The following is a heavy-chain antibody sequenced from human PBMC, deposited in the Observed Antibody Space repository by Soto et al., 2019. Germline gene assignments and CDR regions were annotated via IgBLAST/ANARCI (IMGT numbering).Heavy chain of an antibody. Sequence: QVQLVESGGGVVQPGRSLRLSCAASGFTFSSYGMHWVRQAPGKGLEWVAVISYDGSNKYYADSVKGRFTISRDNSKNTLYLKMNSLRAEDTAVYYCAKDGGGLSYYGSAWVFDYWGQGTLVTVSA. CDR2: ISYDGSNK. V-gene: IGHV3-30*18. D-gene: IGHD3-10*01. J-gene: IGHJ4*02. CDR1: GFTFSSYG. CDR3: AKDGGGLSYYGSAWVFDY.